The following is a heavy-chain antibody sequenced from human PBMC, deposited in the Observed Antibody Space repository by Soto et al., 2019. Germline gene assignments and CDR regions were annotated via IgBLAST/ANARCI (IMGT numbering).Heavy chain of an antibody. D-gene: IGHD3-9*01. J-gene: IGHJ4*02. V-gene: IGHV1-69*13. CDR1: GGAFTSYI. Sequence: ASVTVSCKASGGAFTSYIFTWVRQAPGQGLEWMGGVAPIFGTVDYAQEFQGRVTITADASTSTVYMELSSLRSEDTATYYCARDTRSTFSDDTGYFDFWGQGTLVTVSS. CDR2: VAPIFGTV. CDR3: ARDTRSTFSDDTGYFDF.